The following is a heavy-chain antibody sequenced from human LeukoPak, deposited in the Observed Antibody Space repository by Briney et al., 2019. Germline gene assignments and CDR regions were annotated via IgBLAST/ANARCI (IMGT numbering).Heavy chain of an antibody. Sequence: SETLSLTCAVYGGSFSGYYWSWIRQPPGKGLEWIGEINHSGSTNYNPSLKSRVTISVDTSKNQFSLKLSSVTAADTAVYYCASGLFYDSDWGQGTLVTVSS. CDR1: GGSFSGYY. J-gene: IGHJ4*02. CDR3: ASGLFYDSD. CDR2: INHSGST. V-gene: IGHV4-34*01. D-gene: IGHD3-22*01.